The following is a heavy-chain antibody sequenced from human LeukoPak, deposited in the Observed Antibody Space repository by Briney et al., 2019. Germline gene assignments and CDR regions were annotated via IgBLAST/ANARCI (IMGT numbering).Heavy chain of an antibody. J-gene: IGHJ4*02. D-gene: IGHD3-22*01. CDR3: ARGGGYYYD. CDR2: IDHSGST. CDR1: GGSFSGYY. V-gene: IGHV4-34*01. Sequence: PSETLSLTCAVYGGSFSGYYWSGIRQPPGKGLEWLGEIDHSGSTNYNPALKSRVTISVDMSKNQFSLKLSSVTDADTAVYYCARGGGYYYDWGQGNLVTVSS.